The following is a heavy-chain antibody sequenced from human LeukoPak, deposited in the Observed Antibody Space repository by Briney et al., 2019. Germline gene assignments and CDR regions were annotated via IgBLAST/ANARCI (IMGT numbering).Heavy chain of an antibody. CDR3: AKGSYSYASVVYFDY. CDR2: IWYDGNNK. Sequence: GRSLRLSCAASGFTFSSYSMHWVRQAPGKGLEWVAVIWYDGNNKDYADSVKGRFSISRDTSKNTLYLQMNSLRAEDTAVYYCAKGSYSYASVVYFDYWGQGTLVTVSS. D-gene: IGHD5-18*01. J-gene: IGHJ4*02. V-gene: IGHV3-33*06. CDR1: GFTFSSYS.